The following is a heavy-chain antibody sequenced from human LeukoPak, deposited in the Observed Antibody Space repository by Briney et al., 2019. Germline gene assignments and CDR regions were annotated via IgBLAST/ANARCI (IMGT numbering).Heavy chain of an antibody. CDR2: INHSGST. Sequence: PSETLSLTCAVYGGSFSGYYLSWIRQPPGKGLEWIGEINHSGSTNYNPYLKSRVTISVDTSKSQFSLKLSSVTAADTAVYYCARTPHTFFDYWGQGTMVTVSS. CDR3: ARTPHTFFDY. D-gene: IGHD2/OR15-2a*01. CDR1: GGSFSGYY. J-gene: IGHJ4*02. V-gene: IGHV4-34*01.